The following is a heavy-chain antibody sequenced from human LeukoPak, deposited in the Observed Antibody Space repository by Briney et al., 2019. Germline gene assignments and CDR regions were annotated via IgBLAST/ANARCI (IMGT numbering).Heavy chain of an antibody. V-gene: IGHV1-69*05. J-gene: IGHJ6*03. D-gene: IGHD3-10*01. Sequence: ASVKVSCKASGGTFSSYAISWVRQAPGQGLEWMGGIIPIFGTANYAQKFQGRVTITTDESTSTAYMELSSLRSEDTAVYYCARGGAPDCYGSGSYLREVYYYYYMDVWGKGTTVTVSS. CDR2: IIPIFGTA. CDR1: GGTFSSYA. CDR3: ARGGAPDCYGSGSYLREVYYYYYMDV.